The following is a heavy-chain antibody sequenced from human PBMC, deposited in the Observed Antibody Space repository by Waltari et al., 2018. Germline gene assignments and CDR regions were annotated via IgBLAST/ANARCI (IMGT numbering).Heavy chain of an antibody. J-gene: IGHJ4*02. CDR2: SRSKANGGTT. V-gene: IGHV3-49*03. CDR3: TRIGFYYSSSGYTYFDY. D-gene: IGHD3-22*01. CDR1: GFTLADFA. Sequence: VKVVESGGGVAQPGRSLRLSCKISGFTLADFALSRFCRAPGRGLGWVGFSRSKANGGTTEYAAPVKGRFTISRDDSNSIAYLQMNSLKTEDSAMYYCTRIGFYYSSSGYTYFDYWGQGALVTVSA.